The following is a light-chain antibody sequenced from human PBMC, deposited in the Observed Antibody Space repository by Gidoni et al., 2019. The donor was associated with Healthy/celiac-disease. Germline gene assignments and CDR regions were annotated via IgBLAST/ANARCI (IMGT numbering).Light chain of an antibody. J-gene: IGKJ4*01. V-gene: IGKV4-1*01. CDR1: QSVLYSSNNKNY. CDR2: WAS. Sequence: DIVMTQSPDSLAVSLGERATINCKSSQSVLYSSNNKNYLAWYQQKPGQPPKLLIYWASTRESGVPDRFSGSGSVTDFTLTISSLQAEDVAVYYCQQYYSTPLTCGGXTKVEIK. CDR3: QQYYSTPLT.